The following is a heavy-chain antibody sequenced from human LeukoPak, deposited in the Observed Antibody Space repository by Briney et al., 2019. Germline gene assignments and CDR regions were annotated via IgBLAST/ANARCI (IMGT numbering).Heavy chain of an antibody. CDR2: ISGSGGST. CDR3: AKVDYDFWSGYYKYYFDY. Sequence: PGGSLRLSCAASGFTFSSYAMSWVRQAPGKGLEWVSAISGSGGSTYYADSVKGRFTISRDNSKNTLYLQMNSLRAEDTAVYYCAKVDYDFWSGYYKYYFDYWGQGTLVTVSS. D-gene: IGHD3-3*01. J-gene: IGHJ4*02. CDR1: GFTFSSYA. V-gene: IGHV3-23*01.